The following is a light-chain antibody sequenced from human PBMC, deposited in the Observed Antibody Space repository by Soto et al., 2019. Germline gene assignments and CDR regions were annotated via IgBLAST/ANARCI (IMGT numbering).Light chain of an antibody. CDR1: SSNIGAGYD. CDR3: QSHDSSLRAEV. J-gene: IGLJ2*01. V-gene: IGLV1-40*01. CDR2: VNN. Sequence: QAVVTQPPSVSGAPGQKVTISCTGSSSNIGAGYDVHWYQQLPGTAPKLLIYVNNHRPSGVPDRFAGSKSGTSASLAITGLQAEDEADYYCQSHDSSLRAEVFGGGTKLTVL.